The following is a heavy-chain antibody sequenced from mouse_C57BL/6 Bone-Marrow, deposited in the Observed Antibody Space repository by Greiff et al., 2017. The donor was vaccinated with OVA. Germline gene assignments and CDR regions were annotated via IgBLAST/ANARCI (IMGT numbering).Heavy chain of an antibody. Sequence: EVQLQQSGAELVRPGASVKLSCTASGFNIKDYYMHWVKQRPEQGLEWIGGIDPDHGDTDYASKFQGKATITADTSANTAYLQLSSLTSADTAVEYCTTNDCGYSYDFDYWGQGTTLTVSS. D-gene: IGHD1-1*01. CDR1: GFNIKDYY. J-gene: IGHJ2*01. CDR2: IDPDHGDT. V-gene: IGHV14-4*01. CDR3: TTNDCGYSYDFDY.